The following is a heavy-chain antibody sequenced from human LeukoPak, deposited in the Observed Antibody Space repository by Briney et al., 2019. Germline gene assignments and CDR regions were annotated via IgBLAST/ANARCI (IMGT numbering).Heavy chain of an antibody. CDR2: INPNSGGT. CDR3: ARDFSVRGVIITEGS. Sequence: GASVKVSCKASGYTFTSYDINWVRQAPGQGLEWMGWINPNSGGTNYAQKFQGRVTMTRDTSISTAYMELSRLRSDDTAVYYCARDFSVRGVIITEGSWGQGTLVTVSS. V-gene: IGHV1-2*02. J-gene: IGHJ5*02. CDR1: GYTFTSYD. D-gene: IGHD3-10*01.